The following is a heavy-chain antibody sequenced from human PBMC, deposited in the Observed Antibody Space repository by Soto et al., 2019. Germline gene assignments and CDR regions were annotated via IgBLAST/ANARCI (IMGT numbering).Heavy chain of an antibody. D-gene: IGHD6-19*01. CDR1: GFTFSSYA. Sequence: PVGSLRLSCAASGFTFSSYAMSWVRQAPGKGLGWVSAISGSGGSTYYADSVKGRFTISRDNSKNTLYLQMNSLRAEDTAVYYCANLVSIAVAGTDYWGQGTLVTVSS. CDR3: ANLVSIAVAGTDY. CDR2: ISGSGGST. V-gene: IGHV3-23*01. J-gene: IGHJ4*02.